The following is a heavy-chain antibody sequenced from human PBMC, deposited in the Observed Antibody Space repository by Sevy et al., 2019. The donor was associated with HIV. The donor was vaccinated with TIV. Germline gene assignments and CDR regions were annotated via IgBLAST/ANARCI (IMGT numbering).Heavy chain of an antibody. J-gene: IGHJ4*02. CDR1: GFTFSTYG. V-gene: IGHV3-33*01. Sequence: GGSLKLSCAASGFTFSTYGMHWVRQAPGKGLEWVAVMWFDGSNTYYADSVKGRFTISRDIAKNTLHLQMNSLRAEDTAVYYCARDLEFYDYGDYGPAFMPDYWGQGTLVTVSS. CDR2: MWFDGSNT. D-gene: IGHD4-17*01. CDR3: ARDLEFYDYGDYGPAFMPDY.